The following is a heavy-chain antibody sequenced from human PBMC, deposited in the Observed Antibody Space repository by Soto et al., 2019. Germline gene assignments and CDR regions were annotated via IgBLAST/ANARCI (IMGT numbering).Heavy chain of an antibody. Sequence: GGSLRLSCAASGFTFSDYPMHWVRQAPGKGLEWVAVISYDGSNIYHADSVRGRFTISRDNSKNTLYLQMNSLRAEDTAVYYCASLPGAVAATDRRGDVWGQGTTVTVS. D-gene: IGHD6-19*01. CDR3: ASLPGAVAATDRRGDV. CDR2: ISYDGSNI. J-gene: IGHJ6*02. V-gene: IGHV3-30-3*01. CDR1: GFTFSDYP.